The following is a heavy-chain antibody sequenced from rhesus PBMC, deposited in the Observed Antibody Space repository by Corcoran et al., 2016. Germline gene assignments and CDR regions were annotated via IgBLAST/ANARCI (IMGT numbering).Heavy chain of an antibody. CDR1: GGSISGYY. D-gene: IGHD4-29*01. CDR3: ATVDYVSSSLFDT. CDR2: IRGSCGSP. V-gene: IGHV4-165*02. Sequence: QVQLQESGPGLVKPSETLSFTCAVFGGSISGYYWNWICQSPGKGREWIGYIRGSCGSPDHTPSPMCRFIISPDPAKNQFSLKLGSVPAWDSAVYYCATVDYVSSSLFDTGGQGVLITGSS. J-gene: IGHJ4*01.